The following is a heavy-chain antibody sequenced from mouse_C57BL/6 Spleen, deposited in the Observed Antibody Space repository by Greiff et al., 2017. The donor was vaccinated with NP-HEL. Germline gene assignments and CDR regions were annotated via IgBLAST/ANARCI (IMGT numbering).Heavy chain of an antibody. CDR3: AALYSNYSDY. CDR1: GFTFSSYG. D-gene: IGHD2-5*01. J-gene: IGHJ2*01. V-gene: IGHV5-6*02. CDR2: ISSGGSYT. Sequence: EVKLVESGGDLVKPGGSLKLSCAASGFTFSSYGMSWVRQTPDKRLEWVATISSGGSYTYYPDSVKGRFTISRDNAKNTLYLQMSSLKSEDTAMYYCAALYSNYSDYWGQGTTLTVSS.